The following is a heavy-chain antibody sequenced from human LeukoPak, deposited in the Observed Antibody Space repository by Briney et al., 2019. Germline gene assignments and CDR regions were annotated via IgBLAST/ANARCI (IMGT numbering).Heavy chain of an antibody. V-gene: IGHV3-30*01. CDR2: ISYDGSNK. J-gene: IGHJ6*03. Sequence: GGSLRLSCAASGFTFSSYAMHCVPQAPGKGLEWVAVISYDGSNKYYADSVKGRFTISRDNSKNTLYLQMNSLRAEDTAVYYCARPSMMANYYYYYYMDVWGKGTTVTVSS. D-gene: IGHD5-24*01. CDR3: ARPSMMANYYYYYYMDV. CDR1: GFTFSSYA.